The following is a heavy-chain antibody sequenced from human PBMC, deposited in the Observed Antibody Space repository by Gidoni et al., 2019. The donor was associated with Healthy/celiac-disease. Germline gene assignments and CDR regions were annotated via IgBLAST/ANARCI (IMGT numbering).Heavy chain of an antibody. CDR1: GYSISSGYY. D-gene: IGHD1-7*01. Sequence: QVQLQESGPGLVKPSETLSLTCTVSGYSISSGYYWGWIRQPPGKGLEWIGSIYHSGSTYYNPSLKSRVTISVDTSKNQFSLKLSSVTAADTAVYYCARDQSRLELLSDAFDIWGQGKMVTVSS. CDR3: ARDQSRLELLSDAFDI. CDR2: IYHSGST. V-gene: IGHV4-38-2*02. J-gene: IGHJ3*02.